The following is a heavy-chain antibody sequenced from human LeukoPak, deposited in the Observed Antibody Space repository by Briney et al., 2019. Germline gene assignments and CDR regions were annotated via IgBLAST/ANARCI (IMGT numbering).Heavy chain of an antibody. J-gene: IGHJ4*02. CDR2: INHSGGT. D-gene: IGHD3-22*01. CDR1: GGSFSGYY. Sequence: PSETLSLTCAVYGGSFSGYYWSWIRQPPGKGLEWIGEINHSGGTNYNPSLKSRVTISVDTSKNQFSLKLSSVTAADTAVYYCARGRLVRADYWGQGTLVTVSS. CDR3: ARGRLVRADY. V-gene: IGHV4-34*01.